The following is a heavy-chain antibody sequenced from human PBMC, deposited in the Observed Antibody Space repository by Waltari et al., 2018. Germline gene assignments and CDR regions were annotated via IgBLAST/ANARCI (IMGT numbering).Heavy chain of an antibody. CDR3: ARVNRGSGSYVYFDY. CDR1: GFTVSSNY. CDR2: IYSGGST. Sequence: EVQLVESGGGLVQPGGSLRLSCAASGFTVSSNYMSWVRQAPGKGLEGVSVIYSGGSTYYADAVKGRFTISRDNSKNTLYLQMNSLRAEDTAVYYCARVNRGSGSYVYFDYWGQGTLVTVSS. D-gene: IGHD1-26*01. J-gene: IGHJ4*02. V-gene: IGHV3-66*02.